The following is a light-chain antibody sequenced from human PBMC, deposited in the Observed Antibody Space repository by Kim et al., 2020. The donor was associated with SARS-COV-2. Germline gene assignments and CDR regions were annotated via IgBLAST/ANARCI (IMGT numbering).Light chain of an antibody. CDR3: QQSYSTPRT. CDR1: QSISSY. V-gene: IGKV1-39*01. CDR2: AAS. Sequence: ASVGDIVTITCRASQSISSYLNWYQQKPGKAPKLLSYAASSLQSGVPSRFSGSGSGTDFTLTISSLQPEDFATYYCQQSYSTPRTFGQGTKVDIK. J-gene: IGKJ1*01.